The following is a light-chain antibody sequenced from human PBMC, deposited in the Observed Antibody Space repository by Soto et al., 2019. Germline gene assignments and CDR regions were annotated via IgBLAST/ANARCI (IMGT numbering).Light chain of an antibody. CDR3: QQLNSYPIT. J-gene: IGKJ5*01. CDR1: EDIRTY. V-gene: IGKV1-9*01. CDR2: GAS. Sequence: ILLTQSPTSLFASVGDIFTITCRASEDIRTYVAWYQQKPGKAPKLLIYGASTLQGGVPLRFSGSGSGTDFTLTISSLQPEDFATYCCQQLNSYPITFGQGTRLEIK.